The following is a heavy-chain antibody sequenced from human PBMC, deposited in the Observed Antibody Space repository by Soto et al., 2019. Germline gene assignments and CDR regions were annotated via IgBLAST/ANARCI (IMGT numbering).Heavy chain of an antibody. CDR3: AREKSSGYYYDY. V-gene: IGHV1-8*01. CDR2: MNPNSGNT. CDR1: GYTFTSYV. J-gene: IGHJ4*02. Sequence: QVQLVQSGAEVKKPVASVKVSCKASGYTFTSYVITWVRQATGQGLEWMGWMNPNSGNTAYAQKFQGRVTMTRNTSISTAYMELSSLRSEDTAVYYCAREKSSGYYYDYWGQGTLVTVSS. D-gene: IGHD3-22*01.